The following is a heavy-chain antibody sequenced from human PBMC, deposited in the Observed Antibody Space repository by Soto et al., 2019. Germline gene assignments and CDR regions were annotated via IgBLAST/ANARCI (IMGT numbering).Heavy chain of an antibody. CDR3: ARHITIFRHYYYGMDV. D-gene: IGHD3-9*01. J-gene: IGHJ6*02. CDR2: IYPGDSDT. Sequence: PGESLKISCKGSGYSFTSYWIGWVRQMPGKGLEWMGIIYPGDSDTRYSPSFQGQVTISADKSISTAYLQWSSLKASDTAMYYCARHITIFRHYYYGMDVWGQGTTVTVSS. V-gene: IGHV5-51*01. CDR1: GYSFTSYW.